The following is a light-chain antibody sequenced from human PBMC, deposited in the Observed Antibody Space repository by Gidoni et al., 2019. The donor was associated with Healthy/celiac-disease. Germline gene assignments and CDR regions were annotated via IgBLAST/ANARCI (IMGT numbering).Light chain of an antibody. CDR2: AAS. J-gene: IGKJ4*01. CDR3: QKYNSAPLT. V-gene: IGKV1-27*01. Sequence: DIQMTQSPSSLSASVGDRVTITCRASQGISNYLVWYQQKPGKVPQLLIYAASTVQSGVPSRFSGSGSGTDFTLTSSSLQPEDVATYYWQKYNSAPLTFGGGTKVEIK. CDR1: QGISNY.